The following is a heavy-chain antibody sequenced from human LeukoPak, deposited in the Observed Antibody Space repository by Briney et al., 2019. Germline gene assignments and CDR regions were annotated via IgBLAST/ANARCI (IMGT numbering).Heavy chain of an antibody. Sequence: GGSLRLSCAASGFTFSNAWMSWVRQAPGKGLEWVGRIKSKTDGGTTDYAAPVKGRFTISRDDSKNTLYLQMNSLKTEDTAVYYCTTGITTDDSDAFDIWGQGTMATVSS. CDR2: IKSKTDGGTT. D-gene: IGHD3-10*01. CDR3: TTGITTDDSDAFDI. J-gene: IGHJ3*02. V-gene: IGHV3-15*01. CDR1: GFTFSNAW.